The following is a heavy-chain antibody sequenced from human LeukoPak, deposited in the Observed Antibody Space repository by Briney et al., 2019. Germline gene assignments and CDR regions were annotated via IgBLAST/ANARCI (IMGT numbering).Heavy chain of an antibody. Sequence: GGSPRLSCAASGFTFSTYAMSWVRQAPGKGLEWVSAISGSGGSTYYADSVKGRFTISRDNSKNTLYLQMNSLRAEDTAVYYCAKDACSGGSCLAFNYWGQGTLVTVSS. CDR2: ISGSGGST. D-gene: IGHD2-15*01. CDR3: AKDACSGGSCLAFNY. CDR1: GFTFSTYA. V-gene: IGHV3-23*01. J-gene: IGHJ4*02.